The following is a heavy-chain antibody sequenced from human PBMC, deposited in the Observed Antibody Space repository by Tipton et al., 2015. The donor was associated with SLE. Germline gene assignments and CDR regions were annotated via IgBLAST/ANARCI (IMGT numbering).Heavy chain of an antibody. CDR2: SSSSGSTR. J-gene: IGHJ5*02. D-gene: IGHD1-26*01. Sequence: SLRLSCAVSGFTLSSYEMNWVRQAPGKGLEWVSYSSSSGSTRYYADSVKGRFTMSRDSNSVYLQMNSLRAEDTAVYYCARERVGATTWFDPWGQGTRSPSPQ. V-gene: IGHV3-48*03. CDR3: ARERVGATTWFDP. CDR1: GFTLSSYE.